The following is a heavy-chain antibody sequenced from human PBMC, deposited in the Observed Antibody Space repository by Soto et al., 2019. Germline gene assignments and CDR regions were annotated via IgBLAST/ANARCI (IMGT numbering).Heavy chain of an antibody. J-gene: IGHJ4*02. Sequence: PGGSLRLSCAASGFTFSDYYMSWIRQAPGKGLEWVSYISSSGSTIYYADSVKGRFTISRDNAKNSLYLQMNSLRAEDTAVYYCEVEYYDSSGYFDYWGQGTLVTVSS. V-gene: IGHV3-11*01. D-gene: IGHD3-22*01. CDR2: ISSSGSTI. CDR3: EVEYYDSSGYFDY. CDR1: GFTFSDYY.